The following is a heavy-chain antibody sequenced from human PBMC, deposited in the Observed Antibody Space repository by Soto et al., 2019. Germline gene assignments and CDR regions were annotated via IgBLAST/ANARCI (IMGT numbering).Heavy chain of an antibody. J-gene: IGHJ6*02. CDR1: GGSISGSY. Sequence: PSETLSLTCSVSGGSISGSYWSWIRQSPGKGLEWLGYVYYTGSTNYSPSLRSRVSISVDTSKNQFSLKLSSVTAADTAVYYCARFYYDSSARYYYGMDVWGQGTTVTVSS. CDR2: VYYTGST. V-gene: IGHV4-59*08. D-gene: IGHD3-22*01. CDR3: ARFYYDSSARYYYGMDV.